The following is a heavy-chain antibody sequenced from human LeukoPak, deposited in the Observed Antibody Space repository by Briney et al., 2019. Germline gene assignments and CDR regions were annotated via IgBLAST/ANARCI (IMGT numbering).Heavy chain of an antibody. V-gene: IGHV4-30-4*01. CDR1: GGSISSGDYY. Sequence: SQTLSLTCTVSGGSISSGDYYWSWIRQPPGKGLEWIGYIYYSGSTYYNPSLKSRVTISVDTSKNQFSLKLSSVTAAETAVYYCARGRVKGNGMDVWGQGTTVTVSS. CDR3: ARGRVKGNGMDV. CDR2: IYYSGST. J-gene: IGHJ6*02. D-gene: IGHD3-10*01.